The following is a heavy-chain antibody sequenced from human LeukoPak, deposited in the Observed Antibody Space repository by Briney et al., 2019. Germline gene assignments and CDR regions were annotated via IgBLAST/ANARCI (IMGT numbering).Heavy chain of an antibody. CDR1: GFTFSSYA. J-gene: IGHJ4*02. CDR2: ISGSDGST. V-gene: IGHV3-23*01. D-gene: IGHD2-15*01. CDR3: AKGGMVAATHFDY. Sequence: GGSLRLYXAASGFTFSSYAMSWVRQAPGKGMEWVSSISGSDGSTYYADSVKGRFTISRDNSKNTLYLQMNSLRAEDTAVYYCAKGGMVAATHFDYWGQGTLVTVSS.